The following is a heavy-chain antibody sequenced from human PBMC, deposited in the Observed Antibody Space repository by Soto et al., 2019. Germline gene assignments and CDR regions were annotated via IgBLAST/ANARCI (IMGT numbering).Heavy chain of an antibody. J-gene: IGHJ6*02. CDR2: LYWDDDQ. CDR1: GFSLSTSGVG. V-gene: IGHV2-5*02. Sequence: QITLKESGPTLVKPTQTLTLTCTFSGFSLSTSGVGVGWIRQPQGNALVWLALLYWDDDQRYSPSLTSRVTITIATTKNQMVLTMTNIHPVDTATNYDAHILDWLPTYGMDVWGQGTTVTVSS. D-gene: IGHD5-12*01. CDR3: AHILDWLPTYGMDV.